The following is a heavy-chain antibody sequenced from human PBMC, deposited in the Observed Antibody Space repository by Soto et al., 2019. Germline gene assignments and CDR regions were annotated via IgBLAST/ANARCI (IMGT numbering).Heavy chain of an antibody. Sequence: QVQLVQSGAEVKKPGSSVKVSCKASGGTFSSYAISWVRQAPGQGLEWMGGIIPIFGTSNYAQKFQGRVTITADKSTSTAYMEMSSLRSEDTAVYYCARGEISSGWYEGYWFDPWGQGTLVTVSS. CDR3: ARGEISSGWYEGYWFDP. CDR2: IIPIFGTS. V-gene: IGHV1-69*06. J-gene: IGHJ5*02. D-gene: IGHD6-19*01. CDR1: GGTFSSYA.